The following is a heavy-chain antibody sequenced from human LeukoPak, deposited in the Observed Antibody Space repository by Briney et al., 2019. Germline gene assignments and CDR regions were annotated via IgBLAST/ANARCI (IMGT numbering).Heavy chain of an antibody. J-gene: IGHJ4*02. V-gene: IGHV1-46*01. CDR3: ARAQVRGTLTLSFDH. D-gene: IGHD3-10*01. CDR1: GYTFTSYY. Sequence: ASVKVSCKASGYTFTSYYMHWVRQAPGQGLEWMGIINPSGGSTSYAQKFQGRVTMTRDTSTSTVYMELSSLRSEDTAVYYCARAQVRGTLTLSFDHWGQGTLVTVSS. CDR2: INPSGGST.